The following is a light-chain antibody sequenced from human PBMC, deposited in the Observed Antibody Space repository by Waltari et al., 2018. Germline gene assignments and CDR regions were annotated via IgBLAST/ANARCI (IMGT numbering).Light chain of an antibody. CDR2: GAS. J-gene: IGKJ2*01. V-gene: IGKV3-15*01. CDR3: QQYNNWPPYT. Sequence: EIVRTQSPAPLSVSPGERATLSCRASQSVSSNLAWYQQKPGQAPRLLIYGASTRATGIPARFSGSGSGTEFTLTISSMQSEDFAVYYCQQYNNWPPYTFGQGTKLEIK. CDR1: QSVSSN.